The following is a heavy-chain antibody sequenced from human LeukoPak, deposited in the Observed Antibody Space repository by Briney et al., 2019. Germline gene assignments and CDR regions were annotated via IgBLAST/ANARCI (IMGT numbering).Heavy chain of an antibody. CDR3: AREGAAAGPDAFDI. CDR2: IKQDGSEK. V-gene: IGHV3-7*03. D-gene: IGHD6-13*01. CDR1: GFTFSSYW. J-gene: IGHJ3*02. Sequence: PGGSLRLSCAASGFTFSSYWMSWVRQAPGKGLEWVANIKQDGSEKYYVDSVKGRFTISRDNAKNSLYLQMNSLRAEDTAVYYCAREGAAAGPDAFDIWGQGTMVTVSS.